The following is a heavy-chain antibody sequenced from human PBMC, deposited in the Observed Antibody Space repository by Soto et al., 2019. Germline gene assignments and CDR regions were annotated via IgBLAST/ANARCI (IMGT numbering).Heavy chain of an antibody. CDR1: GFTFRSHW. V-gene: IGHV3-74*01. CDR2: INSDGSST. Sequence: EVPLVESGGGLVQPGGSLRLVCAASGFTFRSHWMHWVRQAPGKGPVWVSRINSDGSSTNYADSVKGRFTISRDSAKNTLYLQMNSLRAEDTAVYYCARDHANCGGDCYTNLFDPWGQGTLVTVSS. CDR3: ARDHANCGGDCYTNLFDP. J-gene: IGHJ5*02. D-gene: IGHD2-21*02.